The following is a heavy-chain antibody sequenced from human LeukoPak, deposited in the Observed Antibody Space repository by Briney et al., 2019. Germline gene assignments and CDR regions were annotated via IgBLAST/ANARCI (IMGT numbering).Heavy chain of an antibody. CDR3: ARGKSRGSHIDY. CDR1: GYSISSDYY. CDR2: IYYSGST. D-gene: IGHD1-26*01. V-gene: IGHV4-38-2*02. J-gene: IGHJ4*02. Sequence: PSETLSLTRTVSGYSISSDYYWGWIRQPPGKGLEWIGSIYYSGSTYYNPSLKSRVTISVDTSKNQFSLKLGSVTAADTAVYYCARGKSRGSHIDYWGQGTLVTVSS.